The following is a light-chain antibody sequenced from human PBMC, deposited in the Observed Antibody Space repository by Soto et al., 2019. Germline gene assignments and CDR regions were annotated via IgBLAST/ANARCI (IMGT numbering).Light chain of an antibody. J-gene: IGLJ1*01. Sequence: QSVLTQPPSVSGAPGQRVTISCTGSSSNIGAGYDVHGYQQLPGTAPKLLIYGNSNRPSGVPDRFSGPKSGTSASLAITGLQAEDEADYYCQSYDSSLSGYVFGTGTKLTVL. CDR3: QSYDSSLSGYV. V-gene: IGLV1-40*01. CDR1: SSNIGAGYD. CDR2: GNS.